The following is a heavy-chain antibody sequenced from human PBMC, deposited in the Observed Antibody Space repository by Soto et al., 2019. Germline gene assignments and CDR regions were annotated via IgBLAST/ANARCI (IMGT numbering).Heavy chain of an antibody. CDR3: AHIYTGTGGHFDY. D-gene: IGHD2-8*02. Sequence: SGPTLVNPTQTLTLTWTFSGFSLSASGMGVGWIRQPPEKALEWLALIFWDDDKRYSPSLKSRLTISKDTSKNQVVLTLTNVDPVDTATYYCAHIYTGTGGHFDYWGQGTLVTVSS. J-gene: IGHJ4*02. V-gene: IGHV2-5*02. CDR2: IFWDDDK. CDR1: GFSLSASGMG.